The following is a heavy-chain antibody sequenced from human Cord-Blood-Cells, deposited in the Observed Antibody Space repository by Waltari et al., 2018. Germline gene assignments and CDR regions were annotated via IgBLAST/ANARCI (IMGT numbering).Heavy chain of an antibody. D-gene: IGHD7-27*01. CDR2: INHSGST. V-gene: IGHV4-34*01. CDR1: GGSFSGYY. Sequence: QVQLQQWGAGLLKPSETLSLTCAVYGGSFSGYYWSWIRQPPGKGLEWIGEINHSGSTNYNPSLKSRVTISVDTSKNQFSLKLSSVTAADTAVYYCARRRTGDEDQIDYWGQGTLVTVSS. CDR3: ARRRTGDEDQIDY. J-gene: IGHJ4*02.